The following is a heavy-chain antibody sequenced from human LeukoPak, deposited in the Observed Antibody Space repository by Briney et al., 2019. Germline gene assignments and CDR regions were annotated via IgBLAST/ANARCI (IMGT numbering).Heavy chain of an antibody. J-gene: IGHJ6*02. V-gene: IGHV4-34*01. Sequence: SETLSLTCAVYGGSFSGYYWSWIRQPPGKGLEWIGEINHSGSTNYNPSLKSRVTISVDTSKNQFSLKLSSVTAADTAVYYCARGPWYYYYGMDVWGQGTTVTVSS. CDR1: GGSFSGYY. CDR2: INHSGST. CDR3: ARGPWYYYYGMDV.